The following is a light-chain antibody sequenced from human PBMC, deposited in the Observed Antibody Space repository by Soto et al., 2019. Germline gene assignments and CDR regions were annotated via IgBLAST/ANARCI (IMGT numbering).Light chain of an antibody. J-gene: IGKJ1*01. CDR1: QSISSY. V-gene: IGKV1-39*01. CDR2: AAS. Sequence: DIQMTQSPSSLYASVGDRVTITCRASQSISSYLNWYQQKPGKAPKLLIYAASSLQSGVPSRFSGSGSGTDVTLTISSLQPEDFATYYCQQSYSTPWTFGQGTKVEIK. CDR3: QQSYSTPWT.